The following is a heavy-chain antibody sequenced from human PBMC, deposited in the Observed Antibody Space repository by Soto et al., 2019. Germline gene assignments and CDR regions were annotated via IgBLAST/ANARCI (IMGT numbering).Heavy chain of an antibody. CDR3: AREYYGLLTGYYTDY. CDR1: GFPFSSYC. CDR2: ISGDGVTT. Sequence: VQLVESGGDLVQRGGSLRLSCAASGFPFSSYCMHWVRHTPGKGLDWVARISGDGVTTYYADSVTGRFTVSRDNAKNTLSLQISGLRAEDTAVYYCAREYYGLLTGYYTDYWGQGTLVSVSS. D-gene: IGHD3-9*01. V-gene: IGHV3-74*01. J-gene: IGHJ4*02.